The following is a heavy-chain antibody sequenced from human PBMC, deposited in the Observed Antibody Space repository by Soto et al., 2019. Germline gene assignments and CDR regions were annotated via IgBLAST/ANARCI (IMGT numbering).Heavy chain of an antibody. Sequence: QVQLVQSEAEVKKPGASVKVSCKASGYTFTSNDINWVRQATGQGLEWMGWMSPKSGYTGYAQKFKGRVTMTRDTSISTVYMELSSLRSEDTAVYYCAGGPPNWGFDFWGKGTLVTVSS. CDR1: GYTFTSND. V-gene: IGHV1-8*01. CDR2: MSPKSGYT. J-gene: IGHJ4*02. D-gene: IGHD7-27*01. CDR3: AGGPPNWGFDF.